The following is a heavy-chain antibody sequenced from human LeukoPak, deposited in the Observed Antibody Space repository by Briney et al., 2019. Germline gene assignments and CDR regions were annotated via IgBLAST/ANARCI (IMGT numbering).Heavy chain of an antibody. J-gene: IGHJ4*02. CDR3: AKDGDLWFGELSS. Sequence: GGSLRLSCAASGFTLSNYAMHWVRQPAGEGLEWVSALGTAGDTFYPGSVKGRFTISRDNAKKSLFLQMNSLRAEDTAVYYCAKDGDLWFGELSSWGQGTLVTVSS. D-gene: IGHD3-10*01. CDR2: LGTAGDT. V-gene: IGHV3-13*01. CDR1: GFTLSNYA.